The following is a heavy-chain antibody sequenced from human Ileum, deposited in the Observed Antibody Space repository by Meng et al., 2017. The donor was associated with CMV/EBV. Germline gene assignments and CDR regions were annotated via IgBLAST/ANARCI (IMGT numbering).Heavy chain of an antibody. CDR2: ISTSGSN. CDR3: ARSGLRGIYVDY. CDR1: GDFSNSFY. D-gene: IGHD4-17*01. J-gene: IGHJ4*02. V-gene: IGHV4-4*07. Sequence: QAQLQESGPGLVKPSEPLSITCNVSGDFSNSFYLSWIRQPAGKGLQWIGRISTSGSNNYNPSLKSRVTMSVDTSKKQFSLKLSSVTAADTAVYYCARSGLRGIYVDYWGQGTLVTVSS.